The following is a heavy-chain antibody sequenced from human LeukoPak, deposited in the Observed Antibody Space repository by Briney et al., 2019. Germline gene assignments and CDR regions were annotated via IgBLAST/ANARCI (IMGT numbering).Heavy chain of an antibody. CDR3: ARDIFDSSGYYTGLDY. CDR2: INPSGGST. CDR1: GYTFTSYY. V-gene: IGHV1-46*01. Sequence: ASVKVSCKASGYTFTSYYMHWVRQAPGQGLEWMGIINPSGGSTSYAQKFQGRVIMTRDTSTSTVYMELSSLRSEDTAVYYCARDIFDSSGYYTGLDYWGQGTLVTVSS. J-gene: IGHJ4*02. D-gene: IGHD3-22*01.